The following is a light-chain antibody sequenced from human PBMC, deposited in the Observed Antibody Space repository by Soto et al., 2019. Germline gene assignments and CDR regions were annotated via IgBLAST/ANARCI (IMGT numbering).Light chain of an antibody. J-gene: IGKJ5*01. Sequence: VLTQSPATLSLSPGERATLSCRASQSIHTSLAWYQQKPGQPPRLVVYDSTLRANGVPDRFGGSRSGTEYTLTINNLEPDDFAVYYCQQRNFWHPITFGQGTRLE. CDR2: DST. V-gene: IGKV3D-11*02. CDR1: QSIHTS. CDR3: QQRNFWHPIT.